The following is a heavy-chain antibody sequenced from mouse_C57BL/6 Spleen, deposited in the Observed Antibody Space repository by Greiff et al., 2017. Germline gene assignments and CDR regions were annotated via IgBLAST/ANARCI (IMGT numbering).Heavy chain of an antibody. D-gene: IGHD4-1*01. CDR2: IRLKSDNYAT. CDR3: TGETGTNY. J-gene: IGHJ2*01. V-gene: IGHV6-3*01. Sequence: EVKVEESGGGLVQPGGSMKVSCVASGFTFINYWMNWVRQSPEKGLEWVAQIRLKSDNYATHYAESVKGRFTISRDDLKSSVYLQMNNLRAEDTGIYYCTGETGTNYWGQGTTLTVSS. CDR1: GFTFINYW.